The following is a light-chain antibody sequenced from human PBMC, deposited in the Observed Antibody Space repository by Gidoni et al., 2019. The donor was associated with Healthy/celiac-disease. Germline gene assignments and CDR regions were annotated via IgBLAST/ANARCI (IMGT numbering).Light chain of an antibody. CDR2: ADS. V-gene: IGLV3-21*02. Sequence: SYALPQPPPVSVAPGQTARITCGGNNIGSKSVHWYQQKPGQAPVLVVYADSDRPSGIPERFSGSNSGNTATLTISRVEAGDEADYYCQVWDSSSDHPNYVFGTGTKVTVL. J-gene: IGLJ1*01. CDR1: NIGSKS. CDR3: QVWDSSSDHPNYV.